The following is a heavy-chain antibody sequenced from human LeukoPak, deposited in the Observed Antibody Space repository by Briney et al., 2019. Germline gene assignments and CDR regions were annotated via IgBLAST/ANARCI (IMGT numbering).Heavy chain of an antibody. CDR2: ISYDGSNK. CDR1: GLTFRSYY. V-gene: IGHV3-30-3*01. Sequence: GRSLRLSCVASGLTFRSYYMHWVRQAPGKGLGWVAVISYDGSNKYYADSVKGRFTISRDNSKNTLYLQMNSLRAEDTAVYYCARIGFKGTNPSWSHAPLDYWGQGTLVTVSS. D-gene: IGHD6-13*01. CDR3: ARIGFKGTNPSWSHAPLDY. J-gene: IGHJ4*02.